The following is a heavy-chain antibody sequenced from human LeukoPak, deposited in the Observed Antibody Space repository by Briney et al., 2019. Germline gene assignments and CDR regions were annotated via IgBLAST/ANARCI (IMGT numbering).Heavy chain of an antibody. CDR3: ARADSSGWYLGGYFDY. Sequence: SGGSLRLSCAASGFTFSSYGMSWVRQAPGKGLEWVSAISGSGGSTYYADSVKGRFTISRDNAKNSLYLQMNSLRAEDTAVYYCARADSSGWYLGGYFDYWGQGTLVTVSS. J-gene: IGHJ4*02. D-gene: IGHD6-19*01. CDR1: GFTFSSYG. V-gene: IGHV3-23*01. CDR2: ISGSGGST.